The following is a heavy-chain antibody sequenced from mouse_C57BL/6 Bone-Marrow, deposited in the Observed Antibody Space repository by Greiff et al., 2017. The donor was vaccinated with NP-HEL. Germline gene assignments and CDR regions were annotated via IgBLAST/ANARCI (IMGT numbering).Heavy chain of an antibody. Sequence: EVQGVESGEGLVKPGGSLKLSCAASGFTFSSYAMSWVRQTPEKRLEWVAYISSGGDYIYYADTVKGRITISRDNARNTLYLQMSSLKSEDTAMYYCTRDGIVGGDLDYWGQGTTLTVSS. CDR3: TRDGIVGGDLDY. J-gene: IGHJ2*01. CDR2: ISSGGDYI. V-gene: IGHV5-9-1*02. D-gene: IGHD1-1*01. CDR1: GFTFSSYA.